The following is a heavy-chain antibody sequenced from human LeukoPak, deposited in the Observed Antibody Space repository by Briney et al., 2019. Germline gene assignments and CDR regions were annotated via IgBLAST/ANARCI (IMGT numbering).Heavy chain of an antibody. CDR3: ARVTTLTSYFFDY. J-gene: IGHJ4*02. CDR2: IYYTGST. Sequence: SETLSLTCTVSGASISSSSHYWGGIRQPPGKGLEWIGSIYYTGSTYYSPSLKSRVTISVDTSKNQFSLKVSSVTAADTAVYYCARVTTLTSYFFDYWGQGTLVTVSS. V-gene: IGHV4-39*07. D-gene: IGHD4-11*01. CDR1: GASISSSSHY.